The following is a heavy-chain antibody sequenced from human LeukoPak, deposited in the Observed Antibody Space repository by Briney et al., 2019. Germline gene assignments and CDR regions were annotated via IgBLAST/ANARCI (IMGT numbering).Heavy chain of an antibody. CDR3: ARGRVSSSTWYSTYYYYFYMDV. Sequence: KSSETLSLTCSVSDDSITMYYWTWIRQPPGKGLEWIGYVDHTGSTNFNPSLNGRASISRDTTKNLFSLRLRSVTAADTAVYFCARGRVSSSTWYSTYYYYFYMDVWGKGTTVTVSS. J-gene: IGHJ6*03. V-gene: IGHV4-59*01. CDR1: DDSITMYY. CDR2: VDHTGST. D-gene: IGHD1-1*01.